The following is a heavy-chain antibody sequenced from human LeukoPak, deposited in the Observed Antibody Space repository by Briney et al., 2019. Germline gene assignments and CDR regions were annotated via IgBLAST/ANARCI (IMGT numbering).Heavy chain of an antibody. CDR3: AREGDSSGYHFDY. V-gene: IGHV5-51*01. CDR2: IYPGDSDT. D-gene: IGHD3-22*01. J-gene: IGHJ4*02. Sequence: HGASLKTSSKGSGYSFTSYWIGWLRQMPGKGLEWMGVIYPGDSDTRYSPSFQGQVTISADKSISPSYLQWSTLKASDSAMYYCAREGDSSGYHFDYWGQGTLVTVSS. CDR1: GYSFTSYW.